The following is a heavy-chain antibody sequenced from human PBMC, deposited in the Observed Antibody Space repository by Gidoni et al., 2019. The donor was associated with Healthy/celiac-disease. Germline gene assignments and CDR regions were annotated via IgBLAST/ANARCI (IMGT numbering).Heavy chain of an antibody. D-gene: IGHD3-10*01. V-gene: IGHV3-30*18. CDR1: GFTFSSYG. CDR3: AKEKYYYGSGVFDY. Sequence: QVQLVESGGGVVQPGRSLSLSCAASGFTFSSYGMHWVRQAPGKGLEWVAVISYDGSNKYYADSVKGRFTISRDNSKNTLYLQMNSLRAEDTAVYYCAKEKYYYGSGVFDYWGQGTLVTVSS. CDR2: ISYDGSNK. J-gene: IGHJ4*02.